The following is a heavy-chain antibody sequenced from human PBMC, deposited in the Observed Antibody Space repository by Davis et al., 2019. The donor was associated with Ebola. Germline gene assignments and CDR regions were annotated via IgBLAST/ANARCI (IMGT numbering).Heavy chain of an antibody. CDR3: GRIYFYYYGMDV. V-gene: IGHV3-66*01. Sequence: AGSLRLSCAVSGFTVSSNYMSWVRQAPGKGLEWVSVIYSGGSTYYADSVKGRFTISRDNSKNTLYLQMNSLGAEDTAVYYCGRIYFYYYGMDVWGQGTTVTVSS. J-gene: IGHJ6*02. CDR1: GFTVSSNY. CDR2: IYSGGST.